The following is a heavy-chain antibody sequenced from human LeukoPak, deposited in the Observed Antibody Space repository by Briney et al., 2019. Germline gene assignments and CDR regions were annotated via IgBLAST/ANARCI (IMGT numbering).Heavy chain of an antibody. V-gene: IGHV3-48*01. Sequence: GGSLRLSCAASGFTFSGSAMHWVRQASGKGLEWVSYISSSSRTIYYAVSVKGRFTISRDNAKNSLYLQMNSLRAEDTAVFYCARDRGGTDDFWSGYYTGYFDYWGQGTLVTVSS. J-gene: IGHJ4*02. CDR3: ARDRGGTDDFWSGYYTGYFDY. CDR1: GFTFSGSA. CDR2: ISSSSRTI. D-gene: IGHD3-3*01.